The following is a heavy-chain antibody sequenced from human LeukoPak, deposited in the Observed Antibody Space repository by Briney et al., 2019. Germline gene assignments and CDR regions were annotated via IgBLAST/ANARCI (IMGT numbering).Heavy chain of an antibody. CDR3: ARVLVGATPASAFDI. V-gene: IGHV3-21*01. D-gene: IGHD1-26*01. J-gene: IGHJ3*02. Sequence: PGGSLRLSCAASGFTFSSYSMNWVRQAPGKGLEWVSSISSSSSYIYYADSVKGRFTISRDNAKNSLYLQMNSLRAEDTAVYYCARVLVGATPASAFDIWGQGTMVTVSS. CDR1: GFTFSSYS. CDR2: ISSSSSYI.